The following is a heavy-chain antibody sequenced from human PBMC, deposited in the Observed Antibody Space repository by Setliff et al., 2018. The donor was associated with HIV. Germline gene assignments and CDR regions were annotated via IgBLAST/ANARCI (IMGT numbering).Heavy chain of an antibody. CDR1: GGSIGSHY. Sequence: SETLSLTCSVSGGSIGSHYWSWIRQSPGKGLEWIGYFYNNGQTNSNHSLRGRVAMAVDTSKNQLSLKLNFVTAADTAKYYCARVFPHPYGNSWFDVWGQGILVTVSS. V-gene: IGHV4-59*11. CDR3: ARVFPHPYGNSWFDV. D-gene: IGHD1-1*01. CDR2: FYNNGQT. J-gene: IGHJ5*02.